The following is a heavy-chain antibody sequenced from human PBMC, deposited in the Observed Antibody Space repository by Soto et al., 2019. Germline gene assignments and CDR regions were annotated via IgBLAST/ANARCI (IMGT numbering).Heavy chain of an antibody. J-gene: IGHJ4*02. CDR1: GYTFNNYG. D-gene: IGHD2-2*01. CDR2: ITVYNGNK. V-gene: IGHV1-18*01. Sequence: GASVKVSCKASGYTFNNYGITWVRQAPGQGLEWLGWITVYNGNKNYAKKVQGRVSMTTDTSTSTAYMELRSLRSDDTAVYYCARDADIVGVPPAVIPFDYWGQGTQVTVSS. CDR3: ARDADIVGVPPAVIPFDY.